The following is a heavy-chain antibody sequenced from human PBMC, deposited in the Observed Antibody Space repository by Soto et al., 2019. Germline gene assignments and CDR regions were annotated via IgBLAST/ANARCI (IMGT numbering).Heavy chain of an antibody. V-gene: IGHV1-69*02. J-gene: IGHJ6*03. Sequence: GASVKVSCKASGGTFSSYTISWVRQAPGQGLEWMGRIIPILGIANYAQKFQGRVTITADKSTSTAYMELSILRSEDTAVYYCARTWFGEWYYMDVWGKGTTVTVSS. CDR1: GGTFSSYT. D-gene: IGHD3-10*01. CDR3: ARTWFGEWYYMDV. CDR2: IIPILGIA.